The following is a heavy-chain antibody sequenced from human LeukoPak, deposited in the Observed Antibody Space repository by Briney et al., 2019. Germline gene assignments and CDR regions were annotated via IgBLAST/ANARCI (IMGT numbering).Heavy chain of an antibody. CDR1: GFTFSSYS. J-gene: IGHJ4*02. CDR3: ARGRSSGYFDY. Sequence: HPGGSLRLSCAASGFTFSSYSMHWVRQAPGKGLEWVALILYDGSYKAYADSTEGRFAISRDNAKNTLYLQMNSLRAEDTAVYYCARGRSSGYFDYWGQGTLVTVSS. CDR2: ILYDGSYK. D-gene: IGHD3-22*01. V-gene: IGHV3-30*03.